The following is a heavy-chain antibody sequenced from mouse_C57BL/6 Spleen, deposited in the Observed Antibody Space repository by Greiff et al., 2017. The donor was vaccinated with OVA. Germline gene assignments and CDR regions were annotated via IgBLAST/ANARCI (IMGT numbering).Heavy chain of an antibody. CDR2: IYPGSGNT. D-gene: IGHD1-1*01. CDR1: GYSFTSYY. CDR3: ARGKFITTVVAPFDY. Sequence: VQRVESGPELVKPGASVKISCKASGYSFTSYYIHWVKRRPGQGLEWIGWIYPGSGNTKYNEKFKGKATLTADTSSSTAYMQLSSLTSEDSAVYYCARGKFITTVVAPFDYWGQGTTLTVSS. J-gene: IGHJ2*01. V-gene: IGHV1-66*01.